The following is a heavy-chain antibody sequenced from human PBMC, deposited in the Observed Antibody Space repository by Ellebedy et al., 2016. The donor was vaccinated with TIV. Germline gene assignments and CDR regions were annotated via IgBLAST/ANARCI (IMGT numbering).Heavy chain of an antibody. CDR2: IYGTGGGI. Sequence: GESLKISCAASGFTFSGYWMSWVRQTPGKGLEWVSGIYGTGGGISYSDSVKGRFTISRDNSKNTLYLHMNSLRAEDTATYYCAKDQVAGDGRWVFDMWGQGTKVTVSS. V-gene: IGHV3-23*01. D-gene: IGHD5-24*01. CDR1: GFTFSGYW. J-gene: IGHJ3*02. CDR3: AKDQVAGDGRWVFDM.